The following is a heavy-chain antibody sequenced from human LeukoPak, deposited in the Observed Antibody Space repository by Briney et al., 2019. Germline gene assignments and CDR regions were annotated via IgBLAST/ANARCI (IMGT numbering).Heavy chain of an antibody. J-gene: IGHJ4*02. CDR3: ARDMEYQLLWYY. V-gene: IGHV3-21*01. CDR1: GFTFSSYS. CDR2: ISSDSSYT. Sequence: GGSLRLSCAASGFTFSSYSMNWVRQAPGKGLEWVSSISSDSSYTDYADSLKGRFTISRDNAKNSLYLQMNSLRAEDTAVYYCARDMEYQLLWYYWGQGTLVTVSS. D-gene: IGHD2-2*01.